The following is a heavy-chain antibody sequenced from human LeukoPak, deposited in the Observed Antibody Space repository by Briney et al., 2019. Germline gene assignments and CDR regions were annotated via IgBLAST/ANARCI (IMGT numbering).Heavy chain of an antibody. J-gene: IGHJ1*01. CDR1: GGSFSGYY. D-gene: IGHD2-2*01. CDR2: INHSGST. Sequence: SETLSLTCAVYGGSFSGYYWSWIRQPPGKGLEWIGEINHSGSTNYNPSLKSRVTISVDTSKNQFSLKLSSVTAADTAVYYCARGRHPGYCSCTSCYGSQYFQHWGQGTLVTVSS. V-gene: IGHV4-34*01. CDR3: ARGRHPGYCSCTSCYGSQYFQH.